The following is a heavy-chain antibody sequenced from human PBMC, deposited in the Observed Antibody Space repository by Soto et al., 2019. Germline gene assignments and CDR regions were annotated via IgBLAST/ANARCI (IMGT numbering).Heavy chain of an antibody. D-gene: IGHD3-16*01. CDR2: IYYSGST. CDR3: ARHNGPLYVGYYYDMDV. CDR1: GGSISSYY. Sequence: FETPSLTCTVFGGSISSYYCSWIRPPPGKGLEWIGYIYYSGSTNYNPSLKSRVTISVDTSKNQFSLKLSSVTAADTAVYYCARHNGPLYVGYYYDMDVWGQGTTVTVSS. J-gene: IGHJ6*02. V-gene: IGHV4-59*08.